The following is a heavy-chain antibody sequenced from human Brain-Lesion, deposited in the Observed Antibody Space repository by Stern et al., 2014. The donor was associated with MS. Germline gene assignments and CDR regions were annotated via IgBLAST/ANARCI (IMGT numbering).Heavy chain of an antibody. Sequence: VQLVESGAEAKKPGASGKVSCQTSGYIFTGYYIHWVRQAPGQWLEWMAWINPNTGGTKYAQKFQGRVTMSRDTSISTAYVELSSLTSDDTAVYYCARDQRGITIFGVVTDYYYLGMDVWGQGTTVTVSS. CDR1: GYIFTGYY. V-gene: IGHV1-2*02. CDR3: ARDQRGITIFGVVTDYYYLGMDV. CDR2: INPNTGGT. D-gene: IGHD3-3*01. J-gene: IGHJ6*02.